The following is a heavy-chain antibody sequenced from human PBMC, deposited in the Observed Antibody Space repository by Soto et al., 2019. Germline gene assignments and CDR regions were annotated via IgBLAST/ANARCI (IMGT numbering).Heavy chain of an antibody. J-gene: IGHJ6*02. Sequence: GGSLSLSCAASGFTFSSYSMNWVRRAPGKGLEWVSCISSSSSYIYDADSVKGRFTISRDNTKNSLYLQMNSLRAEDTAVYYCARDRDIVVVPVTAYYYYGMDVWGQGTTVTVSS. CDR2: ISSSSSYI. CDR3: ARDRDIVVVPVTAYYYYGMDV. CDR1: GFTFSSYS. D-gene: IGHD2-2*01. V-gene: IGHV3-21*01.